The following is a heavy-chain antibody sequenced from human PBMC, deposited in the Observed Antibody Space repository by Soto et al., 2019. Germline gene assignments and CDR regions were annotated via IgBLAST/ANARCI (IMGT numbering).Heavy chain of an antibody. V-gene: IGHV1-69*02. CDR2: INPIVSMS. CDR3: AASYGSGYRAFDY. D-gene: IGHD3-10*01. J-gene: IGHJ4*02. Sequence: QVQLVQSGTEVKKPGSSVKVSCKASGDTFSFYTINWVRQAPGLGLEWVGRINPIVSMSNYAQKFQGRVSMTADKSSSTADMELRSLRSDDTARYFCAASYGSGYRAFDYWGQGALVIVSS. CDR1: GDTFSFYT.